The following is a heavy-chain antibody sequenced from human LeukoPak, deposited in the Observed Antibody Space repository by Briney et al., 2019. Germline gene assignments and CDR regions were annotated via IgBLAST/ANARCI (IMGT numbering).Heavy chain of an antibody. V-gene: IGHV4-59*10. Sequence: PSETLSLTCAVYGGSFSGYYWSWIRQPAGKGLEWIGRIYTSGSTNYNPSLKSRVTMSVDTSKNQFSLKPSSVTAADTAVYYCARTVLKVYYFDYWGQGTLVTVSS. D-gene: IGHD2-21*02. J-gene: IGHJ4*02. CDR3: ARTVLKVYYFDY. CDR1: GGSFSGYY. CDR2: IYTSGST.